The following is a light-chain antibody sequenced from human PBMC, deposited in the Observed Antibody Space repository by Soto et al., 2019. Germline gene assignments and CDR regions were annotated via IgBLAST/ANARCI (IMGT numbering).Light chain of an antibody. J-gene: IGKJ1*01. Sequence: DLVLTQTPLSLSVSPGQPASISCKSSESLLHRDGKTYLCWYLQKAGQPPQVLIYEVSNRFSGVPERVSGSGSGTDFTLKISRVEAEDVGVYYCMQSIQLPWTFGQGTKVEVK. V-gene: IGKV2D-29*01. CDR2: EVS. CDR3: MQSIQLPWT. CDR1: ESLLHRDGKTY.